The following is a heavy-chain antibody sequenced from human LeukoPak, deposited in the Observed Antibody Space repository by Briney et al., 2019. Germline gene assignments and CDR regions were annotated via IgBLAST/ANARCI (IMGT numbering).Heavy chain of an antibody. D-gene: IGHD3-10*01. CDR3: ANDYRSGSLHDF. CDR2: ISRRDDYT. CDR1: GFAFSSYA. J-gene: IGHJ4*02. V-gene: IGHV3-23*01. Sequence: KSGGSLRLSCAASGFAFSSYAMSWVRQPPGKGLEWVSVISRRDDYTYYADSVKGRFTISRDNSKNTLYLQMNTLRAEDTAVYYCANDYRSGSLHDFWGQGTLVTVSS.